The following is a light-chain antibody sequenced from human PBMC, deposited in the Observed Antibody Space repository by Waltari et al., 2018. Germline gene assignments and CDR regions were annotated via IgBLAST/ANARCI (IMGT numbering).Light chain of an antibody. CDR3: QQAWT. V-gene: IGKV1-5*03. CDR1: QTINTW. CDR2: RTS. Sequence: IQMTQSPSTLSASVGDRVTITCRASQTINTWLAWYQQKPGKAPNLLIYRTSTLESGVPSRFSGSGSGTEFTLTISSLQPDDFATYYCQQAWTFGQGTKVEIK. J-gene: IGKJ1*01.